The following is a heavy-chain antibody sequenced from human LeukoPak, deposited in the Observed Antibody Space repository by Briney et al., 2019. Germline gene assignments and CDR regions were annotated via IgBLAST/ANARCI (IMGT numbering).Heavy chain of an antibody. J-gene: IGHJ3*02. V-gene: IGHV3-30*18. D-gene: IGHD3-22*01. CDR2: ISYEGSNK. Sequence: GGSLRLSCAASGFTFSSYSMNWVRQAPGKGREWVAVISYEGSNKYYADSVKGRFTISRDNSKNTLYLQMNSLRAEDTAVYYCAKYPYDGSGYYYAVDDAFDIWGQGTMVTVSS. CDR1: GFTFSSYS. CDR3: AKYPYDGSGYYYAVDDAFDI.